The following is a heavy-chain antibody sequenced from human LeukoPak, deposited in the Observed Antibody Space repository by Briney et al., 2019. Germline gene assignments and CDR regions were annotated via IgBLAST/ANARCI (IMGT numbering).Heavy chain of an antibody. D-gene: IGHD2-8*01. CDR2: IIYSGAN. J-gene: IGHJ4*02. V-gene: IGHV4-34*12. CDR1: GGSFRDYY. CDR3: ATESRCSNGVCYRNSSSWTFDY. Sequence: SETVSLTCAVYGGSFRDYYWSWVRQPPGKGLEWIGEIIYSGANNYNSSLKSRVTISLDTTKNQFSLKLNSVTVADTAVYYCATESRCSNGVCYRNSSSWTFDYWGQGTLVTVSS.